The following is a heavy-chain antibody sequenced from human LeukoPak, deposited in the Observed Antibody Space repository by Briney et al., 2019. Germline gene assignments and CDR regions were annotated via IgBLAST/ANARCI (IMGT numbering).Heavy chain of an antibody. J-gene: IGHJ5*02. CDR1: GFTFGSYS. Sequence: PGGSLRLSCAASGFTFGSYSMNWVRQAPGKGLEWVSSISSSSSYIYYADSVKGRFTISRDNAKNSLYLQMNSLRAEDTAVYYCARDTRRLGSWFDPWGQGTLVTVSS. CDR3: ARDTRRLGSWFDP. D-gene: IGHD6-25*01. CDR2: ISSSSSYI. V-gene: IGHV3-21*01.